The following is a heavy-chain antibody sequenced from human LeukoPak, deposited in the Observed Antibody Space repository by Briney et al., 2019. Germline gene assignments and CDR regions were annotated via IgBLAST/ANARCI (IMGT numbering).Heavy chain of an antibody. Sequence: PGRSLRLSYAASGFKFDDYAVHWVRQGPGKGLEWVSGISWNSGIIDYADSVKGRFTISRDNAKSSLFLQMNSLRVEDTALYYCAREGLTVDAFDIWGPGTVVTVSS. V-gene: IGHV3-9*01. CDR2: ISWNSGII. D-gene: IGHD2-21*02. CDR3: AREGLTVDAFDI. J-gene: IGHJ3*02. CDR1: GFKFDDYA.